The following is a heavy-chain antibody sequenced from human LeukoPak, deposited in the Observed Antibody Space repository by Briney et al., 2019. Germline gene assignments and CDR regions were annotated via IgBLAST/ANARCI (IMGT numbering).Heavy chain of an antibody. CDR2: INPNSGGT. D-gene: IGHD1-26*01. V-gene: IGHV1-2*02. J-gene: IGHJ4*02. Sequence: ASVKVSCKASGYTFTDYYMHWVRQAPGQGLEWMGWINPNSGGTNYAQNFQGRVTMTRDTSISTAYMELRRLRSDDTAVYYCAREGVVGASDYWGQGTLVTVSS. CDR1: GYTFTDYY. CDR3: AREGVVGASDY.